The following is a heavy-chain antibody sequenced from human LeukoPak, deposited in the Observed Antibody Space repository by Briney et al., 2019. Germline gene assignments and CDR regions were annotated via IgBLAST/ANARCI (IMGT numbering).Heavy chain of an antibody. CDR1: GGSISSYY. V-gene: IGHV4-59*08. CDR3: ASFYYYDSSGYYDY. CDR2: IYYSGST. Sequence: SETLSLTCTVSGGSISSYYWSWIRQPPGKGLEWIGYIYYSGSTNYNPSLKSRVTISVDTSKNQFSLKLSSVTAADTAVYYCASFYYYDSSGYYDYWGLGTLVTVSS. J-gene: IGHJ4*02. D-gene: IGHD3-22*01.